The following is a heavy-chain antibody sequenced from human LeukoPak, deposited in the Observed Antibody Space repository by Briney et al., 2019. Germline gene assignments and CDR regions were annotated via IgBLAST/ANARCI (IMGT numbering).Heavy chain of an antibody. CDR1: GVTLSNYA. D-gene: IGHD6-13*01. J-gene: IGHJ4*02. V-gene: IGHV3-23*01. CDR2: ISSSGSGGNT. CDR3: ARESIAAAGINY. Sequence: QAGGSLRLSCVASGVTLSNYAMSWARQAPGKGLEWVSGISSSGSGGNTYYADSVKGRFAISRDNSQNTLYLQMNSLRAEDTAVYYCARESIAAAGINYWGQGTLVTVSS.